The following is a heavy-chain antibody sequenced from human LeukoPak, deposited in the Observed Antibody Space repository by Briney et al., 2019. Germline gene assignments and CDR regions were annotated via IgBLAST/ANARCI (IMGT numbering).Heavy chain of an antibody. J-gene: IGHJ4*02. CDR1: GFTFSSYG. Sequence: GGSLRLSCAASGFTFSSYGMSWVRQAPGKGLEWVSAISGSGGSTYYADSVKGRFTISRDNSKNTLYLQMNSLRAEDTAVYYCAKGIMGRGFGYWGKGTLVTVSS. CDR2: ISGSGGST. V-gene: IGHV3-23*01. CDR3: AKGIMGRGFGY. D-gene: IGHD3-10*01.